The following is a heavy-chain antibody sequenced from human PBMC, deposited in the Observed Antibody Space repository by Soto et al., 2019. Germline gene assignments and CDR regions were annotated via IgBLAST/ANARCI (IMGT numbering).Heavy chain of an antibody. CDR1: GFTFSSYA. D-gene: IGHD6-19*01. CDR3: ARDLALAGNY. V-gene: IGHV3-21*01. J-gene: IGHJ4*02. CDR2: ISSTSSYT. Sequence: PGGSLRLSCAASGFTFSSYAMNWVRQTQEKGLEWVSSISSTSSYTHYSDSVKGRFTISRDNANNSLFLQMNSLRAEVTATYYCARDLALAGNYWGQGVLVTVSS.